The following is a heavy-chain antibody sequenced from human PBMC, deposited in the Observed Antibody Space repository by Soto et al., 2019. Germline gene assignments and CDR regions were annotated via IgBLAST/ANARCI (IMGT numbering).Heavy chain of an antibody. CDR2: IKKDGSKT. V-gene: IGHV3-7*05. CDR1: GFSFGSSW. D-gene: IGHD6-13*01. Sequence: EVQLVESGGDLVQPGGSLRLSCAASGFSFGSSWMTWVRQAPGKGLEWVANIKKDGSKTNYLDSVRGRFTVSRDNAKNCLYLEMNSLRAEDKALYYCARDVSPGSSSLYLDAFDIWGQGTMVTVSS. CDR3: ARDVSPGSSSLYLDAFDI. J-gene: IGHJ3*02.